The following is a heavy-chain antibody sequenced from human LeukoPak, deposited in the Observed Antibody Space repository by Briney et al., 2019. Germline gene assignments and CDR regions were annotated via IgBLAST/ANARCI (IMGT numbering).Heavy chain of an antibody. CDR3: ARRSYDSNNYYYVDY. V-gene: IGHV4-61*05. CDR2: IYYSGST. Sequence: PSETLSLTCTVSGGSISSSRYYWGWIRQPPGKGLEWIGYIYYSGSTNYNPSLKSRVTISVDTSKNQFSLKLTSVTAADTAVYYCARRSYDSNNYYYVDYWGQGTLVTVSS. CDR1: GGSISSSRYY. J-gene: IGHJ4*02. D-gene: IGHD3-22*01.